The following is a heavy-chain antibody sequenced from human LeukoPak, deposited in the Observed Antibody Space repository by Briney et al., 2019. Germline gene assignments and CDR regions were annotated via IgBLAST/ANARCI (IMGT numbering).Heavy chain of an antibody. CDR3: AKDEFGGVIGTIQIDY. CDR1: GFTFSSYG. J-gene: IGHJ4*02. V-gene: IGHV3-30*18. Sequence: GGSLRLSCAASGFTFSSYGMHWVRQAPGKGLEWVAVISYDGSNKYYADSVKGRFTISRDNSKNTLYLQMNSLRAEDTAVYYCAKDEFGGVIGTIQIDYWAREPWSPPPQ. D-gene: IGHD3-16*01. CDR2: ISYDGSNK.